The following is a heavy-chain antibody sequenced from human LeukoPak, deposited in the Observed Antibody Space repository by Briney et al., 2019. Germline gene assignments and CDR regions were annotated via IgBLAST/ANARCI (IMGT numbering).Heavy chain of an antibody. Sequence: SETLSLTXTVSGGSISGGIYSWSWICQPAGKGLECIGRIYASGYTNYNPSLVSRVTISVDTSKNQFSLNLASVTAADTAVYYCARDDSSGYYPEYYQYWGQGTLVTVSS. D-gene: IGHD3-22*01. CDR1: GGSISGGIYS. CDR3: ARDDSSGYYPEYYQY. V-gene: IGHV4-61*02. J-gene: IGHJ1*01. CDR2: IYASGYT.